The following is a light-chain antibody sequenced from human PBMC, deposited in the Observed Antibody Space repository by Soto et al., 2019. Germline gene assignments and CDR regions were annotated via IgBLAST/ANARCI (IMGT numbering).Light chain of an antibody. CDR1: QTIGIS. Sequence: PGGRATLACMASQTIGISLAWYQHKPGQSPRLLIYDASKRATGIPARFGGSGSGTDFTLTISSLEPEDFTGYCCQQCTILLITFGHGAKVD. V-gene: IGKV3-11*01. CDR2: DAS. CDR3: QQCTILLIT. J-gene: IGKJ3*01.